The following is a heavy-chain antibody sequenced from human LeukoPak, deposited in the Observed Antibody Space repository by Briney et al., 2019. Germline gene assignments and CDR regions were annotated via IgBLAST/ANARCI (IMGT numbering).Heavy chain of an antibody. CDR3: ARGPPDCSSTSCYAFDAFDV. CDR2: MYSSGST. J-gene: IGHJ3*01. CDR1: DDSISSTSYY. V-gene: IGHV4-39*07. D-gene: IGHD2-2*01. Sequence: KPSETLSLTCTVSDDSISSTSYYWGWIRQPPGKGLEWNGSMYSSGSTYYSPSLKSRVTISVDTSKSYFSLKLSSVTAADTAVYYCARGPPDCSSTSCYAFDAFDVWGQGTMVTVSS.